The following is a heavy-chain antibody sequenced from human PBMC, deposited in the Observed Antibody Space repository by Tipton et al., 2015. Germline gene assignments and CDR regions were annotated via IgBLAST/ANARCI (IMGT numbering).Heavy chain of an antibody. CDR3: ACQDYDSLTRDYQTVDY. CDR2: IYYSGDM. V-gene: IGHV4-38-2*01. J-gene: IGHJ4*02. Sequence: LRLSCAASGFTFSSYAMSWVRQAPGKGLEWIGSIYYSGDMYYNPSLKSRVAMSVDTSNNHFSLKLTSVTAADTAVYYCACQDYDSLTRDYQTVDYWGQGTLVTVSS. CDR1: GFTFSSYA. D-gene: IGHD3-9*01.